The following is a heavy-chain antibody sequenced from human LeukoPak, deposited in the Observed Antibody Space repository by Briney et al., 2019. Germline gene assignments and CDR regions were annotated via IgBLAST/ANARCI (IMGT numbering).Heavy chain of an antibody. V-gene: IGHV4-38-2*02. D-gene: IGHD3-16*02. CDR3: AREHCAGGYCYFLDY. CDR2: ISHSGST. CDR1: DYPISSGYY. Sequence: PSETLSLTCSVTDYPISSGYYWGWIPQPPQKGLEWIATISHSGSTYFNPSLKSRVIVSIDASKNQFSLNLTSVTAADTAVYYCAREHCAGGYCYFLDYWGQGTLVTVSS. J-gene: IGHJ4*02.